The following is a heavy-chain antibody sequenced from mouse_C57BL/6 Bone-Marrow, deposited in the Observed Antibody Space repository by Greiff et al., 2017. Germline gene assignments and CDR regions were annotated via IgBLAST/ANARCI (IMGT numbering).Heavy chain of an antibody. CDR3: ARQLRCYYFDY. Sequence: QVQLQQSGPELVKPGASVKISCKASGYAFSSSWMNWVKQRPGKGLEWIGRSYPGDGDTNYNGKFKGKATLTADKSSSTAYMQLSSLTSEDSAVYFCARQLRCYYFDYWGQGTTLTVSS. CDR1: GYAFSSSW. D-gene: IGHD1-1*01. V-gene: IGHV1-82*01. CDR2: SYPGDGDT. J-gene: IGHJ2*01.